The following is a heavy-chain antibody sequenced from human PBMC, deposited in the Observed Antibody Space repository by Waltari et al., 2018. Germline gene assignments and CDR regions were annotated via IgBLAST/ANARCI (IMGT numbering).Heavy chain of an antibody. CDR2: ISSSSSTI. D-gene: IGHD3-16*02. CDR3: ASVWGSYRREDDY. V-gene: IGHV3-48*01. Sequence: EVQLVESGGGLVQPGGSLRLSCAASGFTFSSYSMNWVRQAPGKGLEWVSYISSSSSTIYYADSVKGRFTISRDNAKNSLYLQMNSLRAEDTAVYYCASVWGSYRREDDYWGQGTLVTVSS. CDR1: GFTFSSYS. J-gene: IGHJ4*02.